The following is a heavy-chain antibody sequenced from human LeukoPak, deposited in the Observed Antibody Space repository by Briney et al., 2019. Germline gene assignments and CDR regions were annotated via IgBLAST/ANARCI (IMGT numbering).Heavy chain of an antibody. Sequence: SETLSLTCTVSGSSMRNYYWSWIRQYPGKGLEWIGYIHYSGSTDYNPSLRSRVTISVDTSKSQFSLKLSSVTAADTAVYYCARGPLHWFDPWGQGTLVTVSS. CDR2: IHYSGST. CDR3: ARGPLHWFDP. CDR1: GSSMRNYY. J-gene: IGHJ5*02. V-gene: IGHV4-59*08.